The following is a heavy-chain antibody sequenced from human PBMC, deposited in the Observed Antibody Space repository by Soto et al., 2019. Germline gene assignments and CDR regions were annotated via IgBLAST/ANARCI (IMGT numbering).Heavy chain of an antibody. CDR1: AFTFSSYS. D-gene: IGHD6-13*01. CDR3: ARHPERIAQIGWFDP. CDR2: ISSSSSTI. V-gene: IGHV3-48*01. J-gene: IGHJ5*02. Sequence: EVQLVESGGGLVQPGGSLRLSCAASAFTFSSYSMNWVRQAPGKGLEWVSYISSSSSTIYYADSVKGRFTISRDNAKNSLDLQMNSLRAEDTAVYYCARHPERIAQIGWFDPWGQGTLVTVSS.